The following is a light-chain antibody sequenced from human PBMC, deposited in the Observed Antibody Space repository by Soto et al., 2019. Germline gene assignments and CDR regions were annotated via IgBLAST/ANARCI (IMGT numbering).Light chain of an antibody. CDR2: EVN. CDR3: CSYARNSTYV. Sequence: QSVLTQPASVSGSPGQSITISCSGSSSDVGNYNLVSWYQQHPGKAPKFMIYEVNKRPSGVSNRFSGSKSGNTASLTISGLQAEDEADYYCCSYARNSTYVFGTGTKATVL. V-gene: IGLV2-23*02. J-gene: IGLJ1*01. CDR1: SSDVGNYNL.